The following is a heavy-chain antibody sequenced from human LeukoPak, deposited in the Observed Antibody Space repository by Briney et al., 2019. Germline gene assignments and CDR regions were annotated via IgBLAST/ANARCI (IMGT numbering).Heavy chain of an antibody. J-gene: IGHJ4*02. CDR3: ARACSSTSCLLDY. CDR2: INAGNGNT. CDR1: GYTFTSYA. D-gene: IGHD2-2*01. V-gene: IGHV1-3*01. Sequence: ASVKVSCKASGYTFTSYAMHWVRQAPGQRLEWMGWINAGNGNTKYSQKFQGRVTITADKSTSTAYMELSSLRSEDTAVYYCARACSSTSCLLDYWGQGTLVTVSS.